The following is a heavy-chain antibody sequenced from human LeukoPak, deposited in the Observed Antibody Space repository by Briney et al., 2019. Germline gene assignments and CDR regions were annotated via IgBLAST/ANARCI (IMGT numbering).Heavy chain of an antibody. CDR1: GFTVSSNY. J-gene: IGHJ4*02. Sequence: GGSLRLSCAASGFTVSSNYMSWVRQAPGKGLEWVSVIYSGGSTYYADSAKGRFTISRDNAKNSLYLQMNSLRAEDTALYYCARAWVEMATSPLGYWGQGTLVTVSS. V-gene: IGHV3-53*01. CDR2: IYSGGST. CDR3: ARAWVEMATSPLGY. D-gene: IGHD5-24*01.